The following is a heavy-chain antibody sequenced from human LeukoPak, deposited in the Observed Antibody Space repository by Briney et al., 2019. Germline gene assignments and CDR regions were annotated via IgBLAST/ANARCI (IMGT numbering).Heavy chain of an antibody. J-gene: IGHJ2*01. CDR1: GYTFTGYY. CDR2: INPNSGGT. V-gene: IGHV1-2*02. CDR3: AIAVVVPAAIDWYFDL. Sequence: ASVKVSCKASGYTFTGYYMHWVRQAPGQGLEWMGWINPNSGGTNYAQKFQGRVTMTRDTSISTAYMELSRLRSDDTAVYYCAIAVVVPAAIDWYFDLWGRGTLVTVSS. D-gene: IGHD2-2*01.